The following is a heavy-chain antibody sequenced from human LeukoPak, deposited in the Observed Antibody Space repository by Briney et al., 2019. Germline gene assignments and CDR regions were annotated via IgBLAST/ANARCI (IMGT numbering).Heavy chain of an antibody. CDR3: AHRRSGWFK. CDR2: IYWNDDK. D-gene: IGHD6-19*01. CDR1: GFSLNTSGVG. V-gene: IGHV2-5*01. Sequence: KESGPTLVKPTQTLTLTCTFSGFSLNTSGVGVGWIRQPPGKALEWLALIYWNDDKRYSPSLKSRLTITKDTSKNRVVLTMTNMDPVDTATYYCAHRRSGWFKWGQGTLVTVSS. J-gene: IGHJ4*02.